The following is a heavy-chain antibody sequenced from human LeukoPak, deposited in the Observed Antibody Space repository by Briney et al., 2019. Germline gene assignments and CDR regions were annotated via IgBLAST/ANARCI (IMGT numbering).Heavy chain of an antibody. J-gene: IGHJ3*02. Sequence: GGSLRLSCAASGFTVSSNYMSWVRQAPGKGLEWVSIIYSGGSTYYADSVKGRFTISRDNSKNTLYLQMNSLRAEDTAVYYCARLLAVAGDAFDIWGQGTMVTVSS. CDR1: GFTVSSNY. CDR2: IYSGGST. D-gene: IGHD6-19*01. CDR3: ARLLAVAGDAFDI. V-gene: IGHV3-53*01.